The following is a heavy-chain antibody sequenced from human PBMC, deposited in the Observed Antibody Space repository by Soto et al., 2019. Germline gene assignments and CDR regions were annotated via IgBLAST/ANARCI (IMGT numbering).Heavy chain of an antibody. V-gene: IGHV4-31*03. J-gene: IGHJ5*02. Sequence: SETLSLTCTVSGGSISSGGYYWSWIRQHPGKGLEWIGYIYYSGSTYYNPSLKSRVTISVDTSKNQFSLKLSSVTAADTAVYYCARVRSPRGNWFDPWGQGTLVTVSS. D-gene: IGHD1-26*01. CDR1: GGSISSGGYY. CDR3: ARVRSPRGNWFDP. CDR2: IYYSGST.